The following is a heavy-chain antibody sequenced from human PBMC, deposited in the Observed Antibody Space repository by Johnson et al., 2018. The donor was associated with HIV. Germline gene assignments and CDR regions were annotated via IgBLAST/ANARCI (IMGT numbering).Heavy chain of an antibody. D-gene: IGHD3-22*01. Sequence: VQLVESGGGVVRPGGSLRLSCAASGFNFDDYGMSWVRQAPGKGLEWVSGSNWNGGSTGYGDSVKGRFTISRDNARNSLYLQMNTLRAEDTAVYFCARDSSGYYYIPDAFDFWGQGTMVTVSS. CDR2: SNWNGGST. CDR1: GFNFDDYG. V-gene: IGHV3-20*04. CDR3: ARDSSGYYYIPDAFDF. J-gene: IGHJ3*01.